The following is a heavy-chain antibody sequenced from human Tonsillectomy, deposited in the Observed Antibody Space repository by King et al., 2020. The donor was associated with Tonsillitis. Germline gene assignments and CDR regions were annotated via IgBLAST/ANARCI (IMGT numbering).Heavy chain of an antibody. CDR2: IYPVDSDT. Sequence: QLVQSGAEVKKPGESLKISCKGSGYSFTTYWIGWVRQMPGKGLEWMGIIYPVDSDTRYSPSFQGQVTISADKSLSTAYLQWRSLKASDTAMYYCARRPGMGRIGPAGAFDIWGQGTMVTVSS. CDR3: ARRPGMGRIGPAGAFDI. V-gene: IGHV5-51*01. D-gene: IGHD6-13*01. CDR1: GYSFTTYW. J-gene: IGHJ3*02.